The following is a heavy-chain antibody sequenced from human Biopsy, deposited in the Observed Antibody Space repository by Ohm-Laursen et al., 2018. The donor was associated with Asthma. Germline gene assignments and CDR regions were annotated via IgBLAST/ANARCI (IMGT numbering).Heavy chain of an antibody. CDR3: ARGDSSGWSHYYFDY. J-gene: IGHJ4*02. V-gene: IGHV3-53*01. Sequence: GSLRLSCSASGFTVSRDHMFWVRQAPGKGLEWVSVIYSGGTSHTADSVRGRFTISRDFSKNTLHLQMHSLRVEDTAVYYCARGDSSGWSHYYFDYWGQGTLVNVSS. CDR1: GFTVSRDH. D-gene: IGHD6-19*01. CDR2: IYSGGTS.